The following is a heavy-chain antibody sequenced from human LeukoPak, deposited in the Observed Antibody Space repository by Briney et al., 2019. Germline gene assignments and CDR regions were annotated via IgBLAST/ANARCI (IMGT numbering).Heavy chain of an antibody. V-gene: IGHV3-33*06. CDR2: IWYDGSNK. D-gene: IGHD3-22*01. J-gene: IGHJ4*02. CDR1: GFTFSSYG. Sequence: HPGGSLRLSCAASGFTFSSYGMHWVRQAPGKGLEWVAVIWYDGSNKYYADSVKGRFTISRDNSKNTLYLQMNSLRAEDTAVYYCAKEGYYYDSSGYLLDYWGQGTLVTVSS. CDR3: AKEGYYYDSSGYLLDY.